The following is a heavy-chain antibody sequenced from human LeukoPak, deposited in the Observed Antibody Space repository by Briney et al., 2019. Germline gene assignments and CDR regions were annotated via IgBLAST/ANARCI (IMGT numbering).Heavy chain of an antibody. CDR1: GFMFHDYA. Sequence: GGSLRLSCAAPGFMFHDYAIHWVRQAPGKGLEWVSLISGDGGSTSYADSVKGRFTISRDNSKNSLYLQMSSLRSEDTALYYCARESESSGWYDYWGQGTLVTVSS. CDR2: ISGDGGST. CDR3: ARESESSGWYDY. V-gene: IGHV3-43*02. J-gene: IGHJ4*02. D-gene: IGHD6-19*01.